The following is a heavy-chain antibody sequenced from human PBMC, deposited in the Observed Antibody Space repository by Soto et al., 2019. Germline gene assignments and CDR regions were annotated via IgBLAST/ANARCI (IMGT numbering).Heavy chain of an antibody. CDR2: TYYSGTT. CDR3: ARHVDSFPSYYFNY. Sequence: NPSETLSLTCTVSGGSISRGSYYWGWVRLPPGKGLEWVGSTYYSGTTYYNPTLKSRVTVSVDTSQNQFSLKLSSVTAADTAVYYCARHVDSFPSYYFNYWGQGTLVTVSS. V-gene: IGHV4-39*01. CDR1: GGSISRGSYY. D-gene: IGHD5-18*01. J-gene: IGHJ4*02.